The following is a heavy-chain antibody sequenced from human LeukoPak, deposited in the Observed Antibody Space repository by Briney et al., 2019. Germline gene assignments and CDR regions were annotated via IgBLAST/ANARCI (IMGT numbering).Heavy chain of an antibody. Sequence: SETLSLTCTVSGGSIGSGGYYWSWIRQHPGKGLEWIGYIYYSGSTYYNPSLKSRVTISVDTSKNQFSLKLSSVTAADTAVYYCARDSRYSSSWYSSVWGQGTLVTVSS. J-gene: IGHJ4*02. CDR1: GGSIGSGGYY. CDR3: ARDSRYSSSWYSSV. CDR2: IYYSGST. D-gene: IGHD6-13*01. V-gene: IGHV4-31*03.